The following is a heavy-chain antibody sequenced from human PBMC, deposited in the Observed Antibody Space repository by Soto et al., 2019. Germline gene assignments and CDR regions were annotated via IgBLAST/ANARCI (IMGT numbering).Heavy chain of an antibody. Sequence: SVKVSCKASGGTFSSYAISWVRQAPGQGLEWMGGIIPIFGTANYAQKFQGRVTITADESTSTAYMELSSLRSEDTAVYYCAREGAIFDFWSGYYRPRYYGMDVWGQGTTVTVSS. CDR2: IIPIFGTA. J-gene: IGHJ6*02. CDR1: GGTFSSYA. D-gene: IGHD3-3*01. CDR3: AREGAIFDFWSGYYRPRYYGMDV. V-gene: IGHV1-69*13.